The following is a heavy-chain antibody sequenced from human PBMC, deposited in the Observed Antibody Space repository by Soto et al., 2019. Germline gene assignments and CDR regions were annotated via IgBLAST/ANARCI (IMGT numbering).Heavy chain of an antibody. CDR3: ARANWYPEC. D-gene: IGHD7-27*01. CDR2: VYYNGIT. Sequence: SETLSLTCTVSGGSINNHYWSWIRQPPGKGLEWLGYVYYNGITNYNPSLKSRVTMSVDTSKNQVSLNLTSLTAADTATYYCARANWYPECWGQGIPVTVSS. J-gene: IGHJ4*02. V-gene: IGHV4-59*11. CDR1: GGSINNHY.